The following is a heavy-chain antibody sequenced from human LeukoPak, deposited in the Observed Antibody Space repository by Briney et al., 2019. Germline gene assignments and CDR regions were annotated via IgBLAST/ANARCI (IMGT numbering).Heavy chain of an antibody. CDR3: AREDEDSLGINYYYGMDV. J-gene: IGHJ6*02. CDR1: GFTFSDYS. CDR2: ITSSGTYI. D-gene: IGHD2-15*01. Sequence: GGSLRLSCAASGFTFSDYSMNWVRQAPGKGLEWVSSITSSGTYIYYADSVKGRFTISRDNAKNSLYLQMNSVRAEDTAVYYCAREDEDSLGINYYYGMDVWGQGTTVTVSS. V-gene: IGHV3-21*01.